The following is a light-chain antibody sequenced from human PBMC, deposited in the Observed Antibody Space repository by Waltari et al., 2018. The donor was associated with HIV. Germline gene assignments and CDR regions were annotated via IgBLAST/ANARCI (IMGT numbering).Light chain of an antibody. CDR2: GTT. CDR1: ENVGSTY. V-gene: IGKV3-20*01. Sequence: EVVLTQSPATLSLSPGERATLSCRASENVGSTYMAWYQQRQGQPPRLLIYGTTTRAAGIPDRFSGSGSVTAYTLTISRLEPEDFAVYYCQQYSRLPRTFGQGSKVEIK. J-gene: IGKJ1*01. CDR3: QQYSRLPRT.